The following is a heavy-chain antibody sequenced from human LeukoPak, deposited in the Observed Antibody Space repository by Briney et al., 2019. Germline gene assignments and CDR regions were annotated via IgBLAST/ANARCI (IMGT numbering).Heavy chain of an antibody. CDR3: ARLIAAAATGFDY. V-gene: IGHV3-23*01. D-gene: IGHD6-13*01. CDR1: GLTFSNYA. CDR2: VSDSGGTT. Sequence: GGSLRLSCAASGLTFSNYAMSWVRQAPGKGLEWVSSVSDSGGTTYFADSVKGRFTISRDNSKNTLFLQMNSLRAEDTAVYYCARLIAAAATGFDYWGQGTLVTVSP. J-gene: IGHJ4*02.